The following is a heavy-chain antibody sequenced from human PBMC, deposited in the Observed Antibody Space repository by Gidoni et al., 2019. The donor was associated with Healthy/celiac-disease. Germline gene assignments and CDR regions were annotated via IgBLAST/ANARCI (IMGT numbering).Heavy chain of an antibody. Sequence: QAQLVLSGAEVKKTGSSVKVSCKASGGTFSSHAISWVRQATGQGLEWMGGIIPIFGTANYAQKFQGRVTITADESTSTAYMELSSLRSEDTAVYYCAGGRFYGLYYYYMDVWGKGTTVTVSS. D-gene: IGHD3-10*01. CDR3: AGGRFYGLYYYYMDV. V-gene: IGHV1-69*01. CDR1: GGTFSSHA. CDR2: IIPIFGTA. J-gene: IGHJ6*03.